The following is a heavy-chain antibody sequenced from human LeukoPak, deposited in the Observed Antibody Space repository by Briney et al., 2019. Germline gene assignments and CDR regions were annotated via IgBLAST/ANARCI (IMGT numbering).Heavy chain of an antibody. D-gene: IGHD5-24*01. CDR3: ARGDGDDAFDI. V-gene: IGHV4-59*12. CDR1: GGSISSYY. Sequence: SETLSLICTVSGGSISSYYWSWIRQPPRKGLEWIGYIYYSGSTNHNPSLKSRVTISVDTSKNQFSLKLSSVTAADTAVYYCARGDGDDAFDIWGQGTMVTVSS. J-gene: IGHJ3*02. CDR2: IYYSGST.